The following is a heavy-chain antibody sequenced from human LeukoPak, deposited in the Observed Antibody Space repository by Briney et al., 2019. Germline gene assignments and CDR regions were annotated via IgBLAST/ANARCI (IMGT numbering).Heavy chain of an antibody. CDR2: ISSSGSTI. CDR3: ARSGKGSSGSWGPYYYYYYYMDV. Sequence: PGGSLRLSCVASGFTFSSYAMHWVRQTPGKGLEWVSYISSSGSTIYYADSVKGRFTISRDNAKNSLYLQMNSLRAADTAVYYCARSGKGSSGSWGPYYYYYYYMDVWGKGTTVTISS. V-gene: IGHV3-48*04. J-gene: IGHJ6*03. CDR1: GFTFSSYA. D-gene: IGHD3-22*01.